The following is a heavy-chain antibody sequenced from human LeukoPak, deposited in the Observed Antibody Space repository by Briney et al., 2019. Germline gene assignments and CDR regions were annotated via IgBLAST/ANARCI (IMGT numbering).Heavy chain of an antibody. J-gene: IGHJ4*02. CDR3: ATGEMATVTLDY. V-gene: IGHV3-53*01. Sequence: PGGSLRLSCAASGFIVSTKYMTWVRQAPGKGLEWVSVIYSGGGTYYADSVKGRFTISRDNSNNTLYLQMNNLRAEDTALYYCATGEMATVTLDYWGQGTLVVVSS. CDR2: IYSGGGT. CDR1: GFIVSTKY. D-gene: IGHD5-24*01.